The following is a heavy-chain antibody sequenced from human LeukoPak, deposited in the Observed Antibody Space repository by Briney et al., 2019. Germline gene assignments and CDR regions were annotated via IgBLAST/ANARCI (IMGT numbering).Heavy chain of an antibody. CDR1: GFTFSSYG. CDR2: IWYDGSNK. V-gene: IGHV3-33*01. CDR3: ARDLSGYVWGETQRVPYYFDC. D-gene: IGHD3-16*01. J-gene: IGHJ4*02. Sequence: PGGSLRLSCAASGFTFSSYGMHWVRQAPGKGLEWVAVIWYDGSNKYYADSVKGRFTISRDNSKNTLYLQMNSLRAEDTAVYYCARDLSGYVWGETQRVPYYFDCWGQGTLVTVSS.